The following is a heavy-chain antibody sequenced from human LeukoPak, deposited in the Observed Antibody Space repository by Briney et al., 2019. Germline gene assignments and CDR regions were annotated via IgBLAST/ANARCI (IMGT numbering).Heavy chain of an antibody. J-gene: IGHJ3*02. Sequence: PSETLSLTCTVSGGSISSRSYYWGWIRQPPGKGLEWIGSIYYSGSTYYNPSLKSRVTISVDTSKNQFSLKLSSVTAADTAVYYCARPPYDYSSDAFDIWGQGTMVTVSS. CDR2: IYYSGST. CDR3: ARPPYDYSSDAFDI. CDR1: GGSISSRSYY. D-gene: IGHD5-12*01. V-gene: IGHV4-39*01.